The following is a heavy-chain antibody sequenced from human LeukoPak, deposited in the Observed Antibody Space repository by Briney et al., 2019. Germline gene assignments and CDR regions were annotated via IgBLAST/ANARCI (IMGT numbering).Heavy chain of an antibody. CDR1: GYTFTSYG. V-gene: IGHV1-18*01. Sequence: ASVKVSCKASGYTFTSYGISWVRQAPGQGLEWMGWISAYNGNTNYAQKLQGRVTMTTDTSTSTAYMELRSLRSDDTAVYYCARDQKDYDFWSGYKGAWGQGTLVTVSS. CDR2: ISAYNGNT. J-gene: IGHJ5*02. CDR3: ARDQKDYDFWSGYKGA. D-gene: IGHD3-3*01.